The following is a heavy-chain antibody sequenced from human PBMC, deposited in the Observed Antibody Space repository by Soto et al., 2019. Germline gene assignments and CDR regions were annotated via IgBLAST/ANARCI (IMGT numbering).Heavy chain of an antibody. CDR3: AGFVVPASRNSDFDY. J-gene: IGHJ4*02. Sequence: SETLSRTGTVSGISVSTGYYYWGWVRQRPGKGLDWIGNIYYSGSTFYNPSLRIRVTLSVDTSKNQCSLRLNSVTAADTAVYFCAGFVVPASRNSDFDYWGQGTLVTVSS. CDR2: IYYSGST. V-gene: IGHV4-39*01. D-gene: IGHD2-15*01. CDR1: GISVSTGYYY.